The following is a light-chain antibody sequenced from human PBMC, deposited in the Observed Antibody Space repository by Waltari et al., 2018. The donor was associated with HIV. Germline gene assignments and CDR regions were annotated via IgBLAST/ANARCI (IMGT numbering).Light chain of an antibody. CDR2: EVN. J-gene: IGLJ3*02. CDR3: GSYTSSTAWV. CDR1: TSAFGDYDH. V-gene: IGLV2-14*01. Sequence: QSALTQPASVSGSPGQSITISCIGTTSAFGDYDHVSWYQQHPGKTPKLIIYEVNNRPSGVSNRFSGSKSGNTASLTISGLQAEDEADYYCGSYTSSTAWVFGGGT.